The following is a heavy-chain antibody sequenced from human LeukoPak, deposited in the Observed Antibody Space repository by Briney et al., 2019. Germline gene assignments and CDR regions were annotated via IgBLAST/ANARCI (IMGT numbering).Heavy chain of an antibody. V-gene: IGHV3-30*18. J-gene: IGHJ6*02. D-gene: IGHD6-13*01. CDR1: GFTFSSYG. Sequence: GGSLRLSCAASGFTFSSYGMHWVRQAPGKGLEWVAVISYDGSNKYYADSVKGRFTISRDNSKNTLYLQMNSLRAEDTAVYYCAKGYSSRAHYYGMDVWGQGTTVTVSS. CDR2: ISYDGSNK. CDR3: AKGYSSRAHYYGMDV.